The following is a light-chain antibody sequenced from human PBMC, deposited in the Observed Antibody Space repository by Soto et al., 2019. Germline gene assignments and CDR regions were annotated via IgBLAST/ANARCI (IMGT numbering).Light chain of an antibody. Sequence: QSALTQPHSVSGSPGQSVTISCTGTSVDVGAYDFVSWYQQHPGKAPKLLIYVVSGRPSGVPDRFSGSKSGNAASLTISGLQAEGEADYYCSSFTTSHTYIFGTGTKVTVL. CDR1: SVDVGAYDF. CDR3: SSFTTSHTYI. V-gene: IGLV2-11*01. J-gene: IGLJ1*01. CDR2: VVS.